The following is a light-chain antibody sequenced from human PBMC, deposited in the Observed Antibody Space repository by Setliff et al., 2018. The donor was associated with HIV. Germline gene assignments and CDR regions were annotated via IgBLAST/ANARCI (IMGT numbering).Light chain of an antibody. CDR1: SSDVGAYNY. Sequence: QSALAQPASVSGSPGQSIAISCTGTSSDVGAYNYVSWYQQHPGKAPKLMIYDVSKRPSGVSNRFSGSKSGNTASLTISGLQAEDEADYYCTSYTSYSSVVFGGGTK. CDR2: DVS. CDR3: TSYTSYSSVV. V-gene: IGLV2-14*01. J-gene: IGLJ2*01.